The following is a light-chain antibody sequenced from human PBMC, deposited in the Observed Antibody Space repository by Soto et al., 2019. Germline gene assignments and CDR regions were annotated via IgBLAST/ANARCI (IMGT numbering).Light chain of an antibody. CDR3: TAWDDSLNGVV. J-gene: IGLJ3*02. Sequence: QAVVTQPPSASGTPGQRVTISCSGSSSNIGSNTVNWYQQLPGTAPKLLIYSNNQRPSGVPDRFSASESGTSASLAISGLQSEDEADYYCTAWDDSLNGVVFGGGTKLTVL. CDR1: SSNIGSNT. V-gene: IGLV1-44*01. CDR2: SNN.